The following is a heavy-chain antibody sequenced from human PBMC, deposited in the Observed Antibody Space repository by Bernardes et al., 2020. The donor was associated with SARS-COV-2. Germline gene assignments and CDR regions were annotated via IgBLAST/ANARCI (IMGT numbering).Heavy chain of an antibody. J-gene: IGHJ4*02. D-gene: IGHD3-3*01. V-gene: IGHV3-33*08. CDR2: IWYDGSNK. Sequence: GGSLRLSCAASGFTFSSYWMSWVRQAPGKGLEWVAVIWYDGSNKYYADSVKGRFTISRDNSKNTLYLQMNSLRAEDTAVYYCARDSHLGRFLEWILDYWGQGTLVTVSS. CDR3: ARDSHLGRFLEWILDY. CDR1: GFTFSSYW.